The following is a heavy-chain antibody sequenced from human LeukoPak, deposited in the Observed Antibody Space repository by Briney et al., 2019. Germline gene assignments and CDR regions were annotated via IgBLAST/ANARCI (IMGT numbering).Heavy chain of an antibody. CDR3: ARHVLGSSSGEY. Sequence: PSETLSLTCTVSGGPISSSSDYWGWIRQPPGKGLEWIRGIYYSGSTYYNPSLKRRVTISVDTSKNQFCLKLSSVTAADTAVYYCARHVLGSSSGEYWGQGTLVTVSS. D-gene: IGHD6-6*01. CDR1: GGPISSSSDY. V-gene: IGHV4-39*01. CDR2: IYYSGST. J-gene: IGHJ4*02.